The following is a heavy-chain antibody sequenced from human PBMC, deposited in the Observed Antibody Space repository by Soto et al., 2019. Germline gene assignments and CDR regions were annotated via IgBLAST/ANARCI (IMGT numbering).Heavy chain of an antibody. J-gene: IGHJ5*02. Sequence: QVQLVQSGAEVKKPGASVKVSCKASGYTFTSYGISWVRQAPGQGLEWLGWISAYNGNTNYAQKLQGRVTMTTDTSTSKAYKELRSLRSDDTAVYYCARDLCFLRGCYSSFRWFDPWGQGTLVTVSS. V-gene: IGHV1-18*04. D-gene: IGHD2-21*02. CDR1: GYTFTSYG. CDR2: ISAYNGNT. CDR3: ARDLCFLRGCYSSFRWFDP.